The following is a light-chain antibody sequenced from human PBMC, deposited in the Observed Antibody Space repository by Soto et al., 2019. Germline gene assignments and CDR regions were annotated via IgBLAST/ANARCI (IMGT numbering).Light chain of an antibody. CDR3: SSYTRSSTYV. J-gene: IGLJ1*01. CDR1: SSDIGAYDY. CDR2: EVS. V-gene: IGLV2-14*01. Sequence: QSALTQPASLSGSPGQSITISCTGTSSDIGAYDYVSWFQQHPGKAPKLMIYEVSKRPSGVSNRFSGSKSGNTASLTISGLQAEDEADYYCSSYTRSSTYVFGTGTKLTVL.